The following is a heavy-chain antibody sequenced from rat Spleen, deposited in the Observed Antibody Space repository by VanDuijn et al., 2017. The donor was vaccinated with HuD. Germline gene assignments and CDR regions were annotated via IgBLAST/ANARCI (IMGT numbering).Heavy chain of an antibody. CDR1: GFTFNDYS. J-gene: IGHJ2*01. CDR2: INYDGSST. Sequence: EVQLVESGGGLVQPGRSLKLSCAASGFTFNDYSMAWVRQAPTKGQEWVATINYDGSSTYYRDSVKGRFTIARDNAKSTLYLQMDSLRSEDTATYYCARSVFDYWGQGVMVTVSS. V-gene: IGHV5-29*01. CDR3: ARSVFDY.